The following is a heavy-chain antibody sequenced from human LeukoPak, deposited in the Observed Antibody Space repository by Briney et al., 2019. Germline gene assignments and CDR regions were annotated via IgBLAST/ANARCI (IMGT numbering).Heavy chain of an antibody. CDR3: ARESAAKFDY. CDR2: IYEDGSEK. CDR1: GFTFSSYW. V-gene: IGHV3-7*05. J-gene: IGHJ4*02. Sequence: GGSLRLSCAPSGFTFSSYWMTWVRQAPGKGLEWVANIYEDGSEKHYVDSVKGGFTISRDKAKNSLYLKMNSLRAEDTAVYYCARESAAKFDYWGQGTLVTVSS. D-gene: IGHD2-15*01.